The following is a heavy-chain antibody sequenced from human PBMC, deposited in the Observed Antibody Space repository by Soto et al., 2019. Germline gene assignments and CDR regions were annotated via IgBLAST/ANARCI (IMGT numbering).Heavy chain of an antibody. J-gene: IGHJ4*02. Sequence: PGGSLRLSCAASGFTFSSYAMSWVRQAPGKGLEWVSAISGSGGSTYYADSVKGRFTISRDNSKNTLYLQMNGLRAEDTAVYYCAKGPYSGSYWDLFYSDYWGQGTLVTVSS. CDR2: ISGSGGST. CDR3: AKGPYSGSYWDLFYSDY. V-gene: IGHV3-23*01. CDR1: GFTFSSYA. D-gene: IGHD1-26*01.